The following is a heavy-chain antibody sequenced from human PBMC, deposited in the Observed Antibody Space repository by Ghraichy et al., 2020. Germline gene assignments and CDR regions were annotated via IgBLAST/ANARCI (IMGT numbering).Heavy chain of an antibody. Sequence: SETLSLTCAVYGGSFSGYYWSWIRQPPGKGLEWIGEINHSGSTNYNPSLKSRVTISVDTSKNQFSLKLSSVTAADTAVYYCARALHLGRVVVPAAIRDLAEPWGQGTLVTVSS. CDR2: INHSGST. CDR3: ARALHLGRVVVPAAIRDLAEP. V-gene: IGHV4-34*01. CDR1: GGSFSGYY. J-gene: IGHJ5*02. D-gene: IGHD2-2*01.